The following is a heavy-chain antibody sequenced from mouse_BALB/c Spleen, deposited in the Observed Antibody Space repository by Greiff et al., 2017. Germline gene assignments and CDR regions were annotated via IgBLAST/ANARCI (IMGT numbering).Heavy chain of an antibody. D-gene: IGHD1-1*01. CDR2: ISYDGSN. J-gene: IGHJ4*01. CDR3: ARGGYGSSYDAMDY. Sequence: EVQLQESGPGLVKPSQSLSLTCSVTGYSITSGYSWNWIRQFPGNKLEWMGYISYDGSNNYNPSLKNRISITRDTSKNQFFLKLNSVTTEDTATYYCARGGYGSSYDAMDYWGQGTSVTVSS. CDR1: GYSITSGYS. V-gene: IGHV3-6*02.